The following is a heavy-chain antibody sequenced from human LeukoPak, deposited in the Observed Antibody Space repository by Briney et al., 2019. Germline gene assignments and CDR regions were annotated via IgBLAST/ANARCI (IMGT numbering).Heavy chain of an antibody. CDR2: IYYSGST. Sequence: PSETLSLTCTVSGGSISSYYWSWIRQPPGKGLEWIGYIYYSGSTNYNPSLKSRVTISVDTSKNQFSLKLSSVTAADTAVYYCARLDRVSGYDFDYWGQGTLVTVSS. D-gene: IGHD5-12*01. J-gene: IGHJ4*02. CDR1: GGSISSYY. CDR3: ARLDRVSGYDFDY. V-gene: IGHV4-59*12.